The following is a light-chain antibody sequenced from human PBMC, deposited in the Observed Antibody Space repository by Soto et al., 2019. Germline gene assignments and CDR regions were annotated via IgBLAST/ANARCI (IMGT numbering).Light chain of an antibody. Sequence: DIRMTPSPSTLSASVGDRVTITCRASQGISDWLAWYQQKPGNAPKLLISVGSSLQSGFPSRFSGSGSGTDFTLTISSLQPEDSAIYYCQQGDSFPWTFGQGTKVDIK. CDR2: VGS. V-gene: IGKV1-12*01. CDR1: QGISDW. J-gene: IGKJ1*01. CDR3: QQGDSFPWT.